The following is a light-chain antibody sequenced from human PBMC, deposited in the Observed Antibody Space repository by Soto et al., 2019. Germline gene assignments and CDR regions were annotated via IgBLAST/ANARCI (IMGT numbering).Light chain of an antibody. V-gene: IGKV1-8*01. Sequence: AIRMTQSPSSFSASTGDRVTITCRASQGISSNLAWYQQKPGKAPKLLIYAASTLQSGVPSRFSRSGSGTDFTLTISCLQSEDFATYYCQQYYSYPLTFGGGTKVEIK. CDR2: AAS. CDR1: QGISSN. CDR3: QQYYSYPLT. J-gene: IGKJ4*02.